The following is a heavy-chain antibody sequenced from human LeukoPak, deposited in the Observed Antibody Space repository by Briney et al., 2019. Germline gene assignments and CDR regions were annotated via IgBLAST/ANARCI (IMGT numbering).Heavy chain of an antibody. J-gene: IGHJ4*02. CDR1: GYSFTNYW. CDR3: ARRELGILYYFDY. V-gene: IGHV5-51*01. Sequence: GESLKISCKGSGYSFTNYWIGWVRQLPGKGLEWMGIIYPSDSDTTYSPSFQGQVTISADKSITTAYLQWSSLKASDTAMYYCARRELGILYYFDYWGQGTLVTVSS. CDR2: IYPSDSDT. D-gene: IGHD7-27*01.